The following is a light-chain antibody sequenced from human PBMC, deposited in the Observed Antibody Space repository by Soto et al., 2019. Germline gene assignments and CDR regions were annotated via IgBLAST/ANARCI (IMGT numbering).Light chain of an antibody. CDR1: QSVSSD. Sequence: VVTQSPATLSVFPEETATLSCRVSQSVSSDLDWYQQRPCQAPRLLVYGPSTRATGIPARFRGSGSGTEFRLTISSLQSEDFATYDWPQYDTWHPKMAFGRGTKVEIK. V-gene: IGKV3-15*01. CDR3: PQYDTWHPKMA. CDR2: GPS. J-gene: IGKJ1*01.